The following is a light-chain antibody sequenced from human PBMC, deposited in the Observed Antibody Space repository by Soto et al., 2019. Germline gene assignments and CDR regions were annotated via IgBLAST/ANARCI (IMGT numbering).Light chain of an antibody. V-gene: IGKV1-5*03. CDR1: QSISTW. Sequence: DIQMTQSPSTLSASVGDRVTITCRASQSISTWLAWYQQKPGLAPKLLIYRASRLEIGVPSTFSASGSETEFTLTVTSLQPDDFATYYCQQYQKIPWTFGQGTKVEVK. CDR2: RAS. CDR3: QQYQKIPWT. J-gene: IGKJ1*01.